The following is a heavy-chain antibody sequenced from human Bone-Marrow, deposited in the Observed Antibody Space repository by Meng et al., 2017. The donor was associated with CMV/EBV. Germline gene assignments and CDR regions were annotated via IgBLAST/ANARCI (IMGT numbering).Heavy chain of an antibody. D-gene: IGHD3-10*01. CDR1: GGSISSYY. V-gene: IGHV4-59*01. J-gene: IGHJ6*02. CDR3: ARVYGSGSYENYYYYGMEV. Sequence: SETLSLTCTVSGGSISSYYWSWIRQPPGKGLEWIGYIYYSGSTNYNPSLKSRVTISVDTSKNQFSLKLSSVTAADTAVYYCARVYGSGSYENYYYYGMEVWGQGNTVTVSS. CDR2: IYYSGST.